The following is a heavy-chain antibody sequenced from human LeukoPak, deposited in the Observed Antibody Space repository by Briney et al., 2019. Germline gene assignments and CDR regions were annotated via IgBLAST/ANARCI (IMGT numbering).Heavy chain of an antibody. J-gene: IGHJ4*02. D-gene: IGHD3-3*01. V-gene: IGHV3-30-3*01. CDR3: ARDFGSYFDY. CDR2: ISFDGSNK. CDR1: GFTFSTYA. Sequence: GGSLRLSCAASGFTFSTYAMHWVRQAPGKGLEWVAVISFDGSNKYYTDSVKGRFTISRDNFKNTLYLQLISLRAEDTAAYYCARDFGSYFDYWGQGAPVTVSS.